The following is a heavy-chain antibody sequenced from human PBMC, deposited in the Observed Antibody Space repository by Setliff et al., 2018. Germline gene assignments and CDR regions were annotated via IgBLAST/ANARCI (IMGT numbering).Heavy chain of an antibody. Sequence: PSETLSLTCTVSGYSISSGYYWGWVRQPPGKGLEWLGTLSDSGNTYYNPSFKGRVTISEHSSQTQFFLELSSVTAADTAVYYCARHRGYSSPSLEYYYYGLNVWGQGTTVTVSS. V-gene: IGHV4-38-2*02. CDR1: GYSISSGYY. CDR2: LSDSGNT. D-gene: IGHD3-22*01. J-gene: IGHJ6*02. CDR3: ARHRGYSSPSLEYYYYGLNV.